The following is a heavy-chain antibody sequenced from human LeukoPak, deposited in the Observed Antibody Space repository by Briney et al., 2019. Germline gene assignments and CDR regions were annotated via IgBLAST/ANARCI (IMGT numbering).Heavy chain of an antibody. V-gene: IGHV2-70*04. CDR1: GFSLSTSGMG. D-gene: IGHD2-21*02. J-gene: IGHJ4*02. CDR3: AWTPYCGGDCYVDY. Sequence: SGPALVKPTQTLTLTCTFSGFSLSTSGMGVSWIRQPPGKAREWLARIDWDDDKFYSTSLKTRLTISKDTSKNQVVLTMTNMDPVDTATYYCAWTPYCGGDCYVDYWGQGTLVTVSS. CDR2: IDWDDDK.